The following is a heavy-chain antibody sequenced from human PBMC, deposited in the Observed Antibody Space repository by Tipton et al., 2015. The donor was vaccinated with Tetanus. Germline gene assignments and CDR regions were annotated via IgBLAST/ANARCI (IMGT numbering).Heavy chain of an antibody. V-gene: IGHV4-31*03. Sequence: TLSLTCTVSGGSISRGDYYWSWIRQHPGKGLEWIGDIYYSGSTYYNPSLKSRVTISVDTSKNQFSLKLNSVTAADTAVYYCARDQARGARGWNYFDFWGQGTLVTVSS. CDR3: ARDQARGARGWNYFDF. CDR1: GGSISRGDYY. CDR2: IYYSGST. J-gene: IGHJ4*02. D-gene: IGHD1-26*01.